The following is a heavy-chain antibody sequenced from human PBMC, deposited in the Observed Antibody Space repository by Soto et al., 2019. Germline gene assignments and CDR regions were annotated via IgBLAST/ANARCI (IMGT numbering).Heavy chain of an antibody. CDR1: RSTFSSYA. Sequence: PGGSLRLSCAASRSTFSSYAISWVRQAPGKGLEWVSVISGSGDSTYYADSVKGRFTSSRDNSKNTLYVQMNSLRAEDTAVYYCARELGYCSGGSCYMDGAFDFWGQGTMVNVAS. CDR3: ARELGYCSGGSCYMDGAFDF. V-gene: IGHV3-23*01. CDR2: ISGSGDST. J-gene: IGHJ3*01. D-gene: IGHD2-15*01.